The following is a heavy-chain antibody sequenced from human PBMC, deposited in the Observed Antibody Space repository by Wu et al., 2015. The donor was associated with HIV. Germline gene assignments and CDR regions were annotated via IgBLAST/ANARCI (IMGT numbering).Heavy chain of an antibody. V-gene: IGHV1-18*01. D-gene: IGHD3-9*01. CDR2: IGVSNGNT. CDR3: ARDLCRYFDDEECSAYYFDY. CDR1: GYSFVRYS. Sequence: QVQLVQSGGEVKKPGASVKVSCKASGYSFVRYSLNWVRQAPGQGLEWMGWIGVSNGNTNYAQKLQGRVTMTTDTSTSTAYMELRSLRSDDTAVYYCARDLCRYFDDEECSAYYFDYWGQGTLVTVSS. J-gene: IGHJ4*02.